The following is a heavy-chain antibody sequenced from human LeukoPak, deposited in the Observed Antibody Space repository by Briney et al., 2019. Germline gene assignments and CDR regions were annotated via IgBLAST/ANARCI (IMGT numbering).Heavy chain of an antibody. V-gene: IGHV1-69*04. D-gene: IGHD6-19*01. CDR3: ARDNSGWDYYYYGMDV. J-gene: IGHJ6*02. Sequence: GASVKVSCKASGGTFSSYAISWVRQAPGQGLEWMGRIIPILGIANYAQKFQGRVTITADKSTSTAYMELSRLRSEDTAVYYCARDNSGWDYYYYGMDVWGQGTTVTVSS. CDR2: IIPILGIA. CDR1: GGTFSSYA.